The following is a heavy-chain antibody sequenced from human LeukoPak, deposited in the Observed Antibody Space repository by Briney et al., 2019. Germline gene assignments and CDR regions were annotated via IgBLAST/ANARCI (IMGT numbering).Heavy chain of an antibody. CDR3: WRPFTWPAALDL. D-gene: IGHD5/OR15-5a*01. CDR1: GGSINIYY. CDR2: IYYRGST. V-gene: IGHV4-59*08. J-gene: IGHJ3*01. Sequence: SETLSLTCTVSGGSINIYYWSWIRQPRGKGLEWSGYIYYRGSTNYNPSLKSRVTILVDTSKDQFSLKLNPLAAADTACVYLWRPFTWPAALDLWAQGTMVRVSS.